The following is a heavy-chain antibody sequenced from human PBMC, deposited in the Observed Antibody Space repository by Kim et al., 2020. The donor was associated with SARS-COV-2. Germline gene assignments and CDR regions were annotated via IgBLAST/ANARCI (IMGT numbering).Heavy chain of an antibody. J-gene: IGHJ3*02. CDR3: ARPPTVTTGDDAFDI. D-gene: IGHD4-17*01. V-gene: IGHV1-69*01. Sequence: QKFQGRVTITADESTSTAYMELSSLRSEDTAVYYCARPPTVTTGDDAFDIWGQGTMVTVSS.